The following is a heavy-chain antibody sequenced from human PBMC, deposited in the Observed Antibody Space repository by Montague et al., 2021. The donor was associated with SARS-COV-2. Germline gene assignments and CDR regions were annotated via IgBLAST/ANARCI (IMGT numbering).Heavy chain of an antibody. Sequence: SETLSLTCTVSGVSVKNYYWSWIRQPPGKGLEWIGYVHYSGKTKSNPSLQNPISISLDASKNQFYLSLTSVTSADAAVYYCARHHISTMYGYSWFDPWGRGPLFTVS. CDR2: VHYSGKT. J-gene: IGHJ5*02. V-gene: IGHV4-59*02. CDR3: ARHHISTMYGYSWFDP. D-gene: IGHD1-14*01. CDR1: GVSVKNYY.